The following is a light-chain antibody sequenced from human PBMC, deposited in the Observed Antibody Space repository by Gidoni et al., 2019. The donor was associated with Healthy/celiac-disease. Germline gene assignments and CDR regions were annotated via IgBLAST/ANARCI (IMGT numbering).Light chain of an antibody. J-gene: IGKJ4*01. V-gene: IGKV1-33*01. CDR3: QQYDNPLT. Sequence: DIQMTQSPSSLSASVGDRVTITCQASQDISNYFNWYQQKPGKAPKLLIYDASNLETGVPSRFSGSGSGTDFTFTISSLQPEDIATYYCQQYDNPLTFGGGTKVEIK. CDR2: DAS. CDR1: QDISNY.